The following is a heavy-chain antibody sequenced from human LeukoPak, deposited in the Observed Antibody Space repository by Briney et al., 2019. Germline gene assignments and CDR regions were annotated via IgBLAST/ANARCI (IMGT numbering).Heavy chain of an antibody. CDR1: GYTFTSYA. J-gene: IGHJ3*02. V-gene: IGHV1-3*01. CDR3: ARGDPGSYSAFDI. CDR2: INAGNGNT. Sequence: ASVKVSRKASGYTFTSYAMHWVRQAPGQRLEWMGWINAGNGNTKYSQKFQGRVTITRDTSASTAYMELSSLRSEDTAVYYCARGDPGSYSAFDIWGQGTMVTVSS. D-gene: IGHD1-26*01.